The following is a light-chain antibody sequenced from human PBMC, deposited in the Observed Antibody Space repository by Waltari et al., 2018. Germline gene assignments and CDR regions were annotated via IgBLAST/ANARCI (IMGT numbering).Light chain of an antibody. Sequence: ETVLTQSPGTLSLSPGXRATLSCRASQTIWQNDLGWYQQKPGQAPRLLIYGASSRATGIPDRFSGSGSGTDFFLTISRLEPEDFAVYYCHQYDTSPLTFGGGTRVDIK. J-gene: IGKJ4*01. V-gene: IGKV3-20*01. CDR2: GAS. CDR1: QTIWQND. CDR3: HQYDTSPLT.